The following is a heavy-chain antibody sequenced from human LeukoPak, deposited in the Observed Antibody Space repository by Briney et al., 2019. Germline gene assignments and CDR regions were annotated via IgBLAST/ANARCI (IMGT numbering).Heavy chain of an antibody. CDR2: IYSTGST. J-gene: IGHJ6*03. CDR1: GGSISGQY. V-gene: IGHV4-4*09. Sequence: SETLSLTCTVSGGSISGQYWSWIRQPPGKALEYIGYIYSTGSTNYDPSLKSRVSISVDTSKNQISLRLSAVTAANTAFFSCARRERNYLYYHMDVWGMGTAVTVSS. CDR3: ARRERNYLYYHMDV. D-gene: IGHD1-26*01.